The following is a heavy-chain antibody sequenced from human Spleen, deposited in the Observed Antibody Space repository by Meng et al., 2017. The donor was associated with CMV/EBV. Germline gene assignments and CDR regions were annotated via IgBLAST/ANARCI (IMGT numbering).Heavy chain of an antibody. CDR1: GVPVSENY. Sequence: LSCAASGVPVSENYMTWVRQAPGKGLECVAVISSGGVTFYTDSVKGRFTISRDISKNTLYLHMNNLRAEDSAVYYCARDHSSRDPFDYWGQGTLVTVS. CDR2: ISSGGVT. D-gene: IGHD2-2*01. J-gene: IGHJ4*02. CDR3: ARDHSSRDPFDY. V-gene: IGHV3-53*01.